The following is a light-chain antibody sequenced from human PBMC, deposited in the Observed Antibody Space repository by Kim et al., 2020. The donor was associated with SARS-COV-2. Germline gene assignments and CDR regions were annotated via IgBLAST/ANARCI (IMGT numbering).Light chain of an antibody. CDR1: RSDIGSYNY. CDR2: DVS. Sequence: QSALTQPRSVSGSRGQSVTISCTGTRSDIGSYNYISWYQQHPGKTPKLLIYDVSKRPSGVPDRFSASKSGNTASLTISGLQAEDEADYYCCSYAGYYTLVFGGVTQLTVL. J-gene: IGLJ2*01. V-gene: IGLV2-11*01. CDR3: CSYAGYYTLV.